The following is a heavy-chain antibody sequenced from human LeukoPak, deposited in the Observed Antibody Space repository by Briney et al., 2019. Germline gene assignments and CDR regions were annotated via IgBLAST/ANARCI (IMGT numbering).Heavy chain of an antibody. J-gene: IGHJ4*02. Sequence: SETLSLTCTVSGGSISSYYWSWIRQPPGKGLEWIGCIHYSGSTNYNPSLKSRVTISVDPSKNQVSLKLSSVTAADTAVYYCARVRDRSSYFYDLDYWGQGTLVTVSS. V-gene: IGHV4-59*01. CDR1: GGSISSYY. D-gene: IGHD3-22*01. CDR3: ARVRDRSSYFYDLDY. CDR2: IHYSGST.